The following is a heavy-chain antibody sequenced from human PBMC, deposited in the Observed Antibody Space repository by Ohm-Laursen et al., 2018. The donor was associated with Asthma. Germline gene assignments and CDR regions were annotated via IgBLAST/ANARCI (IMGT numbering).Heavy chain of an antibody. CDR3: ATEVLWFGENYGTDV. CDR1: GFTFSSYN. Sequence: SLRLSCAASGFTFSSYNMNWVRQAPGKGLEWVGRIRSKAAGGTTDDAAPVKGRFSISRDDSKNTLYLQMSSLKTEDTAVYYCATEVLWFGENYGTDVWGQGTTVTVSS. D-gene: IGHD3-10*01. CDR2: IRSKAAGGTT. V-gene: IGHV3-15*01. J-gene: IGHJ6*02.